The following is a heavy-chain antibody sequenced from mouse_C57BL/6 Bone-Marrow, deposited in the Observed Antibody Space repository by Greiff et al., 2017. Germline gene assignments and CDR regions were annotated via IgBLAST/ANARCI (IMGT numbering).Heavy chain of an antibody. CDR2: IYPRSGNT. Sequence: VKVVESGAELARPGASVKLSCKASGYTFTSYGISWVKQRTGQGLEWIGEIYPRSGNTYYNEKFKGKATLTADKSSSTAYMELRSLTSEDSAVYFCARGLGRSAMDYWGQGTSVTVSS. J-gene: IGHJ4*01. CDR3: ARGLGRSAMDY. CDR1: GYTFTSYG. D-gene: IGHD4-1*01. V-gene: IGHV1-81*01.